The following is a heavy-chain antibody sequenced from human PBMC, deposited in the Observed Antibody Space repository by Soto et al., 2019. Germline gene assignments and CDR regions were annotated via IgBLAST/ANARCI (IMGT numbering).Heavy chain of an antibody. CDR2: INHRGST. CDR3: ARFLHCSGGSCYYYYMDV. D-gene: IGHD2-15*01. CDR1: GGSFSGYY. V-gene: IGHV4-34*01. J-gene: IGHJ6*03. Sequence: QVQLQQWGAGLLKPSETLSLTCAVYGGSFSGYYWSWIRQPPGKGLEWIGEINHRGSTNYNPSLKSRVTISVDTSKNQFSLKLSSVTAADTAVYYCARFLHCSGGSCYYYYMDVWGKGTTVTVSS.